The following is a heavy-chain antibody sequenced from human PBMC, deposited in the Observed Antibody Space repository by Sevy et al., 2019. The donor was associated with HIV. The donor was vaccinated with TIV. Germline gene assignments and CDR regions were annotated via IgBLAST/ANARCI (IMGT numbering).Heavy chain of an antibody. J-gene: IGHJ6*02. D-gene: IGHD2-15*01. CDR3: ARDMGYCSGGSCYTWDYYGMDV. CDR1: GFIFSRYW. Sequence: GGSLRLSCAASGFIFSRYWMTWVRQAPGKGLEWVANIKQDGSEKYYVDAVKGRFTISRDNAKNSRYLQMHSLRAEDTAVYYCARDMGYCSGGSCYTWDYYGMDVWGQGTTVTASS. V-gene: IGHV3-7*03. CDR2: IKQDGSEK.